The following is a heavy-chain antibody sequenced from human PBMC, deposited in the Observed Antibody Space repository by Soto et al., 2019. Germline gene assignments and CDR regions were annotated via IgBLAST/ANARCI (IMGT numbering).Heavy chain of an antibody. CDR3: ARDLCSSTSCSLNLFDP. D-gene: IGHD2-2*01. J-gene: IGHJ5*02. V-gene: IGHV1-69*13. Sequence: SVKVSCKASGGTFSSYAISWVRRAPGQGLELMGGIIPMFGTANYAQKFQGRVTITAXXXXXXAXMXLXXLXSEDTAVYYCARDLCSSTSCSLNLFDPWG. CDR1: GGTFSSYA. CDR2: IIPMFGTA.